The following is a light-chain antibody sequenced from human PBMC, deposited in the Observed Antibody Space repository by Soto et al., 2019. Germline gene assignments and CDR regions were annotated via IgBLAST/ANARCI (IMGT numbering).Light chain of an antibody. CDR2: EVT. CDR1: SSDVGSYHL. CDR3: CSYAGSSTFVV. J-gene: IGLJ2*01. Sequence: QAVVTQPASVSGSPGQSITISCTGTSSDVGSYHLVSWYQQHPGKAPKLMIYEVTKRPSGVSNRFSGSKSGNTASLTISGLQAEDEADYYCCSYAGSSTFVVFGGGTKLTVL. V-gene: IGLV2-23*02.